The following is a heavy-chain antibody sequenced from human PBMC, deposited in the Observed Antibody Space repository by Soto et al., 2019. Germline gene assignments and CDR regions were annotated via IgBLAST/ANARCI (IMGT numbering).Heavy chain of an antibody. J-gene: IGHJ5*02. D-gene: IGHD2-2*01. Sequence: QVQLQQWGAGLLKPSETLSLTCAVYGGSFSGYYWSWIRQPPGKGLEWIGGINHSGSTNYNPSLKSRVTISVDTSKNQFSLKLSYVTAADTAVYYCARRTVVVPAPLPGWFDPWGQGTLVTVSS. V-gene: IGHV4-34*01. CDR2: INHSGST. CDR3: ARRTVVVPAPLPGWFDP. CDR1: GGSFSGYY.